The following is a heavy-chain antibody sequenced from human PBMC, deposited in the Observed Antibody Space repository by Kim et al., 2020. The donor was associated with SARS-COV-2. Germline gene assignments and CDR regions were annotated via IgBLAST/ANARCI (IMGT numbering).Heavy chain of an antibody. V-gene: IGHV4-34*01. CDR1: GGSFSGYY. J-gene: IGHJ4*02. Sequence: SETLSLTCAVYGGSFSGYYWSWIRQPPGKGLEWIGEINHSGSTNYNPSLKSRVTISVDTSKNQFSLKLSSVTAADTAVYYCARGLRIKDIVVVPAAIGGDHFDYWGQGTLVTVSS. CDR2: INHSGST. CDR3: ARGLRIKDIVVVPAAIGGDHFDY. D-gene: IGHD2-2*01.